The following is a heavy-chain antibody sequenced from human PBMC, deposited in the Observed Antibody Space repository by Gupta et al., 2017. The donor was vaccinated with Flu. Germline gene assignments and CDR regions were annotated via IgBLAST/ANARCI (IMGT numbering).Heavy chain of an antibody. CDR2: IYYSGST. CDR1: GGSLSSGGSY. V-gene: IGHV4-31*03. J-gene: IGHJ6*02. CDR3: AGLRATTVTTGEAAV. Sequence: QVQLQESGPGLVKASQTLSLTCTVSGGSLSSGGSYWSWIRLLPGKGLEWMGYIYYSGSTYYTPSLRSRLAMSVDTSKNQFSLKLSSVTAADTATYYCAGLRATTVTTGEAAVWGQGTTVTVSS. D-gene: IGHD4-11*01.